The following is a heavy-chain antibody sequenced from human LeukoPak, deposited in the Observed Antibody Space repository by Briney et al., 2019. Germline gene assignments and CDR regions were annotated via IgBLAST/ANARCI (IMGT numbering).Heavy chain of an antibody. CDR3: ATVRFLEWPAYYYYMDV. CDR1: GGSISSGGYY. D-gene: IGHD3-3*01. CDR2: IYHSGSI. J-gene: IGHJ6*03. V-gene: IGHV4-31*03. Sequence: SETLSLTCTVSGGSISSGGYYWSWIRQHPGKGLEWIGFIYHSGSIYYNPSLKSRVTISVDPSKNQFSLKLSSVTAADTAVYYCATVRFLEWPAYYYYMDVWGKGTTVTVSS.